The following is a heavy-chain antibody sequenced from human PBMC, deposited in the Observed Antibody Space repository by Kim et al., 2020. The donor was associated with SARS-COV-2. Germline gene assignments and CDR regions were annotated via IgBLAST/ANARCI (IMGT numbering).Heavy chain of an antibody. CDR3: AREKVQRYDILTGYYGRIYFVFDY. D-gene: IGHD3-9*01. J-gene: IGHJ4*02. CDR1: GFTFSSYS. CDR2: ISSSSSTI. Sequence: GGSLRLSCAASGFTFSSYSMNWVRQAPGKGLEWVSYISSSSSTIYYADSVKGRFTISRDNAKNSLYLQMNSLRAEDTAVYYCAREKVQRYDILTGYYGRIYFVFDYWGQGTLVTVSS. V-gene: IGHV3-48*04.